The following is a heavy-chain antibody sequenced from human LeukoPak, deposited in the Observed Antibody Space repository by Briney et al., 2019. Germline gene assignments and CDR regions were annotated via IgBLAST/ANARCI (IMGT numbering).Heavy chain of an antibody. CDR3: AKDRTVVGATAFDY. Sequence: GGSLRLSCAASGFTFSNYGMHWVRQAPGKGLEWVAVISYDSTHKYYADSVKGRFTVSRDNSENTLYLQMNSLRAEDTAVYYCAKDRTVVGATAFDYWGQGTLVTISS. D-gene: IGHD1-26*01. J-gene: IGHJ4*02. V-gene: IGHV3-30*18. CDR2: ISYDSTHK. CDR1: GFTFSNYG.